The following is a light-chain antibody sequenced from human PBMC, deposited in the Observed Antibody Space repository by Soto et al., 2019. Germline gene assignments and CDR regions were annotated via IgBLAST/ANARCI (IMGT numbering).Light chain of an antibody. Sequence: EIVLTQSPGTLSLSPGERATLSCRAGQSVTSTFLAWYLQKPGQAPRLLIYDASNRATGIPARFSGSGSGTDFTLTISSLEPEDFAVYYCQQRSIWPPNTFGQGTRLESK. CDR1: QSVTSTF. CDR2: DAS. V-gene: IGKV3-11*01. CDR3: QQRSIWPPNT. J-gene: IGKJ5*01.